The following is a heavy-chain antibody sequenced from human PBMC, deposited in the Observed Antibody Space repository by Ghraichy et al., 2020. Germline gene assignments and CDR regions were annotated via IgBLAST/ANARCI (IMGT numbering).Heavy chain of an antibody. Sequence: GESLNISCVGSGFTFSSYSMNWVRQSPGKGLEWVSYITGSSRTKVYADSVKGRFTISRDNAQNSLYLQMNSLRDEDTAVYYCARGSTVVRFYYYDGMDVWGQGTTVTVSS. V-gene: IGHV3-48*02. CDR1: GFTFSSYS. D-gene: IGHD4-23*01. CDR3: ARGSTVVRFYYYDGMDV. J-gene: IGHJ6*02. CDR2: ITGSSRTK.